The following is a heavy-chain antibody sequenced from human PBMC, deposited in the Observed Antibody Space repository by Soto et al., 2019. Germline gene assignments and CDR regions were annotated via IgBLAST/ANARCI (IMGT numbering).Heavy chain of an antibody. Sequence: QVQLVQSGAEVKKPGSSVKVSCKASGGTFSSYTISWVRQAPGQGLEWMGRIIPILGIANYAQKFQGSVTITADKSTSTAYMELSSLRSEDTAVYYCARAPGSTSAYYMDVWGKGTTVTVSS. CDR3: ARAPGSTSAYYMDV. J-gene: IGHJ6*03. D-gene: IGHD6-13*01. V-gene: IGHV1-69*02. CDR2: IIPILGIA. CDR1: GGTFSSYT.